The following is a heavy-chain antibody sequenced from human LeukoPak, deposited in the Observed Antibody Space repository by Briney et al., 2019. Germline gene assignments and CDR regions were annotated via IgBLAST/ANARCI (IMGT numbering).Heavy chain of an antibody. V-gene: IGHV4-4*07. CDR3: ARGPLSPTYYYDSSGYSKFDY. CDR1: GGSISSYY. D-gene: IGHD3-22*01. J-gene: IGHJ4*02. Sequence: SETLSLTCTVSGGSISSYYWSWIRQPAGKGLEWIGRIYTSGSTNYNPSLKSRVTISVDTSKNQFSLKLSSVTAADTAAYYCARGPLSPTYYYDSSGYSKFDYWGQGTLVTVSS. CDR2: IYTSGST.